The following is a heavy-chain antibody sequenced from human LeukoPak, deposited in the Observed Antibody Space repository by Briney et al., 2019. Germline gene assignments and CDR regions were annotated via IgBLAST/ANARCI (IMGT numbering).Heavy chain of an antibody. CDR3: ARKRSGWYSP. Sequence: SETLSLTCTVSGGSISSSSYYWGWIRQPPGKGLEWIGSIYYSGSAYYNASLKSRVTISVDTSKNQFSLKLSSVTAADTAVYYCARKRSGWYSPWGQGTLVTVSS. D-gene: IGHD6-19*01. V-gene: IGHV4-39*01. J-gene: IGHJ5*02. CDR2: IYYSGSA. CDR1: GGSISSSSYY.